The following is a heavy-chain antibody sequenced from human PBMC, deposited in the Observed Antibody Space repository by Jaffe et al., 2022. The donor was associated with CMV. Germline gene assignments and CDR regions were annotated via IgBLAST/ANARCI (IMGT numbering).Heavy chain of an antibody. CDR1: GGSVSSGVYY. Sequence: QVQLQESGPGLVKPSETLSLTCTVSGGSVSSGVYYWSWIRQPPGKGLEWIGYIYYSGSTNYNPSLKSRVTISIDTSKNQFSLKLNSVTAADTAVYYCARGTKYYDFLTGYSSANWFDPWGQGTLVTVSS. CDR3: ARGTKYYDFLTGYSSANWFDP. D-gene: IGHD3-9*01. V-gene: IGHV4-61*08. J-gene: IGHJ5*02. CDR2: IYYSGST.